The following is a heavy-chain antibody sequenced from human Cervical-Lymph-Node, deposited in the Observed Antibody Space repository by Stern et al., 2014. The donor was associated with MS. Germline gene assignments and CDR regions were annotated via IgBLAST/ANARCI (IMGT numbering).Heavy chain of an antibody. CDR2: INPNNGGT. Sequence: VQLVESGAEVKKPGASVKVSCKASGYSFTGYYTHWVRQAPGQGLEWMAWINPNNGGTAYAQKFQGRVTMTRDTSISTAYMELINLISDDTAVYYCARGSSIEGKKIKALDYWGQGTLVTVSS. CDR3: ARGSSIEGKKIKALDY. D-gene: IGHD2-2*01. J-gene: IGHJ4*02. V-gene: IGHV1-2*02. CDR1: GYSFTGYY.